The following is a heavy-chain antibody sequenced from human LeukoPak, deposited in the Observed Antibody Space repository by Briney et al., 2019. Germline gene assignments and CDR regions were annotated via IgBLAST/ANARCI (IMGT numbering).Heavy chain of an antibody. CDR1: GFTFSSYA. J-gene: IGHJ4*02. CDR3: ARDFFTTVTYYFDY. Sequence: GGSLRLSCAASGFTFSSYAMHWVRQAPGKGLEWVAVISYDGSNEYYADSVKGRFTISRDNSKNTLYLQMNSLRAEDTAVYYCARDFFTTVTYYFDYWGQGTLVTVSS. D-gene: IGHD4-17*01. V-gene: IGHV3-30*04. CDR2: ISYDGSNE.